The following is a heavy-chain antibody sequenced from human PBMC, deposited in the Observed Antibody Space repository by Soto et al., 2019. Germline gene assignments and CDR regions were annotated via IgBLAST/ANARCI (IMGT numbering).Heavy chain of an antibody. Sequence: QVQLVESGGGVVQPGRSLRLSCAASGFTFSSYAMHWVRQAPGKGLEWVAVISYDGSNKYYADSVKGRFTISRDNSKNTLYLQMNSMRAEDTAVYYCADLSTAVAGDYWGQGTLVTVSS. CDR1: GFTFSSYA. D-gene: IGHD6-19*01. CDR3: ADLSTAVAGDY. V-gene: IGHV3-30-3*01. J-gene: IGHJ4*02. CDR2: ISYDGSNK.